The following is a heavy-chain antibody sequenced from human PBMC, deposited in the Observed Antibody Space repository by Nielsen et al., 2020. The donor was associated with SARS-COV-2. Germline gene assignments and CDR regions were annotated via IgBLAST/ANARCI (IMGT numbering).Heavy chain of an antibody. V-gene: IGHV4-59*08. CDR3: ARHGPLAVADLGIDY. J-gene: IGHJ4*02. D-gene: IGHD6-19*01. CDR1: GASVNNFH. Sequence: SETLSLTCTVSGASVNNFHWTWHRQFPGKGLEWIGYSSARGATRYNPSLKSRVTISVDTSKNQFSLKLSPVTAADTAVYYCARHGPLAVADLGIDYWGQGTLVTVSS. CDR2: SSARGAT.